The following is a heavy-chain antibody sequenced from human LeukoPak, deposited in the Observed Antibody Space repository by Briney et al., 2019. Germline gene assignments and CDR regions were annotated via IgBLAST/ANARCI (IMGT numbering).Heavy chain of an antibody. J-gene: IGHJ3*02. V-gene: IGHV4-34*01. D-gene: IGHD1-26*01. CDR3: ARVIVGATEAFDI. CDR1: GGSFSGYY. Sequence: SETLSLTCAVYGGSFSGYYWSWIRQPPGKGLEWIGEINHSGSTNYNPSLKSRVTISVDTSKNQFSLKLSSVTAADTAVYYCARVIVGATEAFDIWGQGAMVTVSS. CDR2: INHSGST.